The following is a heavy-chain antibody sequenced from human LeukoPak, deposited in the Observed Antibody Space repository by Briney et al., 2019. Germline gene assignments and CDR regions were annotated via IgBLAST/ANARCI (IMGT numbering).Heavy chain of an antibody. CDR1: GYSFTSFG. D-gene: IGHD1-1*01. V-gene: IGHV1-18*04. Sequence: ASVKVSCKASGYSFTSFGISWVRQAPGQGLEWIGWISGYNGDANYARSLQGRITMTRDTSTSTAYMELRSLRSADTAVYYCARDLVKIQVNYFDLWGQGTLVTVSS. J-gene: IGHJ4*02. CDR2: ISGYNGDA. CDR3: ARDLVKIQVNYFDL.